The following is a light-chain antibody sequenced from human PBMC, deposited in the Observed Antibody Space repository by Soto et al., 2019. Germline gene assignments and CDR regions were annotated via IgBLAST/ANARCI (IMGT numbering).Light chain of an antibody. CDR1: QSVSSSY. CDR2: GAS. CDR3: QQYGSSPST. V-gene: IGKV3-20*01. J-gene: IGKJ5*01. Sequence: EIVLTQSPGTLSLSPGERATLSCRASQSVSSSYLAWYQQKPGQAPMLLIYGASSRATGIPDRFSGSGSGTDFTLTISRLEPEDFAVYYCQQYGSSPSTCGQGTRLEIK.